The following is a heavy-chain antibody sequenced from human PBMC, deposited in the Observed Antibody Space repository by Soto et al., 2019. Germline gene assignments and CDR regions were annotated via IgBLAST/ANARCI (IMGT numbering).Heavy chain of an antibody. CDR2: ISAYNGNT. V-gene: IGHV1-18*01. CDR3: ARWACSSPSCRNNAFDV. CDR1: GYTFTSYG. J-gene: IGHJ3*01. Sequence: ASVKVSCKASGYTFTSYGISWVRQAPGQGLEWMGWISAYNGNTNYAQKLQGRVTMTTDTSTSTAYMELRSLRSDDTAVYYCARWACSSPSCRNNAFDVWGQGTMVTVSS. D-gene: IGHD2-2*01.